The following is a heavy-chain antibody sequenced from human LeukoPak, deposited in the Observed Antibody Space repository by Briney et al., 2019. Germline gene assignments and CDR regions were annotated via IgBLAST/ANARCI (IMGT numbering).Heavy chain of an antibody. CDR1: DDSIRSSAYY. D-gene: IGHD2-15*01. CDR2: IYYSGST. Sequence: SETLSLTCAVSDDSIRSSAYYWGWIRQPPGKGLEWIGSIYYSGSTYYNPSLKSRVTISVDTSKNQFSLKLSSVTAADTAVYYCASIQVVVVAATLNYWGQGTLVTVSS. J-gene: IGHJ4*02. CDR3: ASIQVVVVAATLNY. V-gene: IGHV4-39*01.